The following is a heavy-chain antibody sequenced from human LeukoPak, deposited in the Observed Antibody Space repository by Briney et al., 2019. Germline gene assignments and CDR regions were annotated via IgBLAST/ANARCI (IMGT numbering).Heavy chain of an antibody. CDR2: INPNSGDT. D-gene: IGHD3-22*01. Sequence: ASVKVSCKASGYTFTGYYMHWVRQAPGQGLEWMGWINPNSGDTNYAQKFQGRVTMTRGTSISTAYMELSRLRSDDTAVYYCTRYNSGLFDYWGQGTLVTVSS. V-gene: IGHV1-2*02. CDR3: TRYNSGLFDY. J-gene: IGHJ4*02. CDR1: GYTFTGYY.